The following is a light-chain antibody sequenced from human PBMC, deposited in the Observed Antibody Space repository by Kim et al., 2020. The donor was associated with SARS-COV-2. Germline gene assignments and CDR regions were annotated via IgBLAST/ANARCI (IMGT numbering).Light chain of an antibody. Sequence: QPVLTQPPSASASLGASVTLTCTLSSGYSNYKVDWYQQRPGKGPRFVMRVGTGGIVGTKGDGIPDRFSVLGSGLNRYLTIKNIQGEDESDYHCGADHGSGSNFFVVFGGGTQLTV. CDR3: GADHGSGSNFFVV. J-gene: IGLJ2*01. V-gene: IGLV9-49*01. CDR1: SGYSNYK. CDR2: VGTGGIVG.